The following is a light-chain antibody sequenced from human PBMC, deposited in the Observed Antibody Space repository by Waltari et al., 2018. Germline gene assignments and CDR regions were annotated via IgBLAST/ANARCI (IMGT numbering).Light chain of an antibody. Sequence: QSALTQPASVSGSPGQSITISCTGTSSDVGTYNLVSWYQQHPGKAPKVIIYGVTQRPSGVSNRFSGSKSGKTASLTISGLQAEDEADYYCCSYADGTTSVFGGGTKLTVL. J-gene: IGLJ3*02. CDR3: CSYADGTTSV. CDR2: GVT. V-gene: IGLV2-23*02. CDR1: SSDVGTYNL.